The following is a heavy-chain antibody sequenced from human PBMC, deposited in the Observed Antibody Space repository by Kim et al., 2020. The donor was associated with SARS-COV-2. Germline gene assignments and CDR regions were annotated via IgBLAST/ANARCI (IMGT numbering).Heavy chain of an antibody. Sequence: GGSLRLSCGASGFTFSSYGMHWVRQAPDKGLEWVTVISNDGSNKYYADSVKGRFTVSRDDSKKTLYLQMNSLRAEDTAVYYCAKGDCSSTSCYTGSYFDYGGQATVVTVSA. CDR2: ISNDGSNK. J-gene: IGHJ4*02. D-gene: IGHD2-2*02. V-gene: IGHV3-30*18. CDR1: GFTFSSYG. CDR3: AKGDCSSTSCYTGSYFDY.